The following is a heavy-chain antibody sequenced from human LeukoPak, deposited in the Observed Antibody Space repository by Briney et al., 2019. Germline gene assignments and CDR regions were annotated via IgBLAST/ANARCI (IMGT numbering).Heavy chain of an antibody. CDR2: INPSGGST. CDR1: GYTFTSYD. V-gene: IGHV1-46*01. CDR3: AREPSLYNWFDP. J-gene: IGHJ5*02. Sequence: ASVKASCNASGYTFTSYDMHWGPQAPGQRLEWMGIINPSGGSTSYAQKFQGRVTMTRDMSTSTVYMELSSLRSEDTAVYYCAREPSLYNWFDPWGKGNLVTVSS.